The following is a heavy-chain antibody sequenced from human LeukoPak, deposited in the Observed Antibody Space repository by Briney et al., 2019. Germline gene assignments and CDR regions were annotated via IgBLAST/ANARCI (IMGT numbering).Heavy chain of an antibody. D-gene: IGHD4-11*01. CDR2: IYYSGST. V-gene: IGHV4-31*03. J-gene: IGHJ4*02. CDR1: GGSISSGGYY. CDR3: ARDTHDYSRPGVPFDY. Sequence: SETLSLTCTVSGGSISSGGYYWSWIRQHPGKGLEWIGYIYYSGSTYYNPSLKSRVTISVDTSKNQFSLKLSSVTAADTAVYYCARDTHDYSRPGVPFDYWGQGTLVTVSS.